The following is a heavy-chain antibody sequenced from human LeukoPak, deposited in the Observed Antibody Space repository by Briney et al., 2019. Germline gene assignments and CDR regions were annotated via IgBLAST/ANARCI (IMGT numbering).Heavy chain of an antibody. D-gene: IGHD4-17*01. CDR3: TREKTVLHYYYGMDV. Sequence: SETLSLTCNVSGGSFSPYYWSWVRQPAGKGLEWIGRNYASGSVSSSGSTNYNPSLKSRVTMSVDTSKKQFSLRLNSVTAADTAVYYCTREKTVLHYYYGMDVWGQGTTVTVSS. CDR2: NYASGSVSSSGST. CDR1: GGSFSPYY. J-gene: IGHJ6*02. V-gene: IGHV4-4*07.